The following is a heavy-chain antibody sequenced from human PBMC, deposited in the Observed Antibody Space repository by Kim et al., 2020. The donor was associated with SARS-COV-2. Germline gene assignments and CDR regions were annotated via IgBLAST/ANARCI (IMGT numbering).Heavy chain of an antibody. CDR3: ARRSSMRYDFWSGYYTGVGGGDQNYYYYGMDV. CDR1: GYTFTSYA. V-gene: IGHV7-4-1*02. J-gene: IGHJ6*02. D-gene: IGHD3-3*01. CDR2: INTNTGNP. Sequence: ASVKVSCKASGYTFTSYAMNWVRQAPGQGLEWMGWINTNTGNPTYAQGFTGRFVFSLDTSVSTAYLQISSLKAEDTAVYYCARRSSMRYDFWSGYYTGVGGGDQNYYYYGMDVWGQGTTVTVSS.